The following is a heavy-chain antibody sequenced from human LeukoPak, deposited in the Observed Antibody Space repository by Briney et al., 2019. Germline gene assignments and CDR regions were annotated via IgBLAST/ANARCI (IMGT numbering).Heavy chain of an antibody. CDR1: GFTFSSYA. CDR3: AKEPYDSSGYEYYFDY. CDR2: ISGSGGST. D-gene: IGHD3-22*01. Sequence: QPGGSLRLSCAASGFTFSSYAMSWVRQAPGKGLDWVSAISGSGGSTYYADSVKGRFTISRDNSKNTLYLQMNSLRAEDTAVYYCAKEPYDSSGYEYYFDYWGQGTMVTVSS. J-gene: IGHJ4*02. V-gene: IGHV3-23*01.